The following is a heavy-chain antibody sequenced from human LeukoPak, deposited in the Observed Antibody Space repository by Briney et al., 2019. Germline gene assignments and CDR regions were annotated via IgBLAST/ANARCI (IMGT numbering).Heavy chain of an antibody. Sequence: ASVKVSCKASGYTFASYAMHWVRQAPGQRLEWMGWINAGNGNTKYSQKFQGRVTITRDTSASTAYMELSSLRSEDTAVYYCARDHSKVYYDFWSRYYFGGGRGDSWFDPWGQGTLVTVSS. CDR3: ARDHSKVYYDFWSRYYFGGGRGDSWFDP. V-gene: IGHV1-3*01. D-gene: IGHD3-3*01. J-gene: IGHJ5*02. CDR1: GYTFASYA. CDR2: INAGNGNT.